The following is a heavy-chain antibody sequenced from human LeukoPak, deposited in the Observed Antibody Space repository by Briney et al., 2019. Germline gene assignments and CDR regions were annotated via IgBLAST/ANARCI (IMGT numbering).Heavy chain of an antibody. CDR1: GLTFTNHG. CDR2: VRNDGFDT. D-gene: IGHD4-23*01. J-gene: IGHJ4*02. V-gene: IGHV3-30*02. Sequence: GGSLRLSCVTSGLTFTNHGFHWLRQAAGKGLEWVAFVRNDGFDTYHSNSVEGRFSISRDDSRNTVYLQMNSLTAEDTALYYCARDRGKDYFGDWGQGTQVTVSS. CDR3: ARDRGKDYFGD.